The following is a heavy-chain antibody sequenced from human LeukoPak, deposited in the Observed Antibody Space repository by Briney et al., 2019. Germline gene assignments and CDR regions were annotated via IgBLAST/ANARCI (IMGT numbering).Heavy chain of an antibody. J-gene: IGHJ4*02. CDR1: GGSFSGYY. D-gene: IGHD3-16*01. Sequence: PSETLSLTCAVYGGSFSGYYWSWIRQPPGKGLERIGEINHSGSTNYNPSLKSRVTISVDTSKNQFSLKLSSVTAADTAVYYCARGAGGGYFDYWGQGTLVTVSS. CDR3: ARGAGGGYFDY. V-gene: IGHV4-34*01. CDR2: INHSGST.